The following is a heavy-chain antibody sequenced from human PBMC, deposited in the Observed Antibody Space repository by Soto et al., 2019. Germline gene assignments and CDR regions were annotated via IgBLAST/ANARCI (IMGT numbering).Heavy chain of an antibody. CDR2: IYHSGST. D-gene: IGHD3-22*01. CDR1: GGYVSSSNW. Sequence: PSDTLSLTCIVSGGYVSSSNWWSWVRQPPGKGLEWIGEIYHSGSTTYNPSLKTRATISVDKSENQFSLRLSSVTAADTAGYYCSSVGSDYDNSGYYLPWGPGTLVTVSS. J-gene: IGHJ5*02. V-gene: IGHV4-4*02. CDR3: SSVGSDYDNSGYYLP.